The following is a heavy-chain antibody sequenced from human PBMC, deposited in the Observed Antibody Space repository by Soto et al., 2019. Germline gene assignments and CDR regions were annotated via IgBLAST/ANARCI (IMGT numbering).Heavy chain of an antibody. D-gene: IGHD2-15*01. Sequence: ASVKVSCKASGYTFTSYGISWVRQAPGQGLEWMGWISAYNGNTNYAQKLQGRATMTTDTSTSTAYMELRSLRSDDTAVYYCARSLGDIVVVVAASHPTHDAFDIWGQGTMVTVSS. CDR1: GYTFTSYG. V-gene: IGHV1-18*01. CDR2: ISAYNGNT. CDR3: ARSLGDIVVVVAASHPTHDAFDI. J-gene: IGHJ3*02.